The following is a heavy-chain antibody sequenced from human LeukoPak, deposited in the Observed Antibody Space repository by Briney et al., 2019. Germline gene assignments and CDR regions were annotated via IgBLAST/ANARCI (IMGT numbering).Heavy chain of an antibody. CDR1: GYTFTGYY. D-gene: IGHD3-22*01. CDR3: ASPLGYYYDSSGVAAFDI. CDR2: INPNSGGT. Sequence: ASVKVSCKDSGYTFTGYYMHWVRQAPGQGLEWMGRINPNSGGTNYAQKFQGRVTMTRDTSISTAYMELSRLRSDDTAVYYCASPLGYYYDSSGVAAFDIWGQGTMVTVSS. J-gene: IGHJ3*02. V-gene: IGHV1-2*06.